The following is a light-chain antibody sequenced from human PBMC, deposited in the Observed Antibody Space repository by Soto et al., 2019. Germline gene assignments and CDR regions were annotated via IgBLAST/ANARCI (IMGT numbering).Light chain of an antibody. Sequence: QSVLTQPASVSGPPGQSITISCTGTSNDVGGYNYVSWYQLHPGKAPKLIIYEVSHRPSGASNHFSGYKSGNTASLTISGLQAEDEADYYCSSYTSTSTPCVFGTGTKVTVL. J-gene: IGLJ1*01. CDR1: SNDVGGYNY. CDR3: SSYTSTSTPCV. V-gene: IGLV2-14*01. CDR2: EVS.